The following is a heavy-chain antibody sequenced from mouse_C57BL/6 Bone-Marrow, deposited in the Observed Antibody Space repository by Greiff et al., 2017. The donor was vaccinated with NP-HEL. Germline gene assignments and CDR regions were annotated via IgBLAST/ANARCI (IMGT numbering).Heavy chain of an antibody. J-gene: IGHJ2*01. V-gene: IGHV1-47*01. CDR3: ARGDNYWYCFDY. CDR1: GYTFTTYP. CDR2: FHPYNDDT. Sequence: QVQLQQSGAELVKPGASVKMSCKASGYTFTTYPIEWVKQNHGKSLEWIGNFHPYNDDTEYNEKFKNKATLTVEKSSSTVYLELSRLTSDDSSVYYCARGDNYWYCFDYGGRGTTLTVSS. D-gene: IGHD1-3*01.